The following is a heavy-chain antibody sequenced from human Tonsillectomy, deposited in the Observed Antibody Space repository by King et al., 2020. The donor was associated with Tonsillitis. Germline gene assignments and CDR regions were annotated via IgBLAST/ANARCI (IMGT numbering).Heavy chain of an antibody. CDR2: ISTYNGNT. CDR1: GYAFTNYG. J-gene: IGHJ3*02. Sequence: IQLVQSGAEVKKPGASVKVSCKASGYAFTNYGLRWVRQAPGQGLEWMGWISTYNGNTKYAQKFQGRVTMTTDTSTSTAYMELRSLRSDDTAVYYCARDQTAFDIWGQGTMVTVSS. CDR3: ARDQTAFDI. V-gene: IGHV1-18*01.